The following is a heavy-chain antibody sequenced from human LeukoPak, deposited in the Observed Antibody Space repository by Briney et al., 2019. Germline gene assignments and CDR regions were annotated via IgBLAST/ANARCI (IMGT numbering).Heavy chain of an antibody. D-gene: IGHD1-1*01. CDR1: GYAFTNYY. CDR3: ARGNFYGRCFDL. V-gene: IGHV1-46*01. CDR2: INPSHGST. J-gene: IGHJ4*02. Sequence: APVRASCRAFGYAFTNYYMHGVRQSPGKGLEWMGRINPSHGSTVYAQKVPDRITIASDKPTSTVYMKLSSLTSHDLAIYYCARGNFYGRCFDLWGRGTLVTVST.